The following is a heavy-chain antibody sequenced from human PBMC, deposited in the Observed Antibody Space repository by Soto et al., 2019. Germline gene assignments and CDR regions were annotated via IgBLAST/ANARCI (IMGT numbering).Heavy chain of an antibody. V-gene: IGHV4-59*01. Sequence: SETLSLTCTFSGGSIISYYWSWIRQPPGKGLEWIGYIYYSGSTNYNPSLKSRVTISVDTSKNQFSLKLSSVTAADTAVYYCARASSSIDYYYMDVWGKGTTVT. CDR3: ARASSSIDYYYMDV. D-gene: IGHD6-13*01. J-gene: IGHJ6*03. CDR1: GGSIISYY. CDR2: IYYSGST.